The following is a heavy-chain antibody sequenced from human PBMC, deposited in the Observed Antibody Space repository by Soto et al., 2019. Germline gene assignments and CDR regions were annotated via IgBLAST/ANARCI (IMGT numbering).Heavy chain of an antibody. V-gene: IGHV3-7*03. CDR1: GVTFSSCW. Sequence: GGSLSLSCAASGVTFSSCWMSWVRQAPGKGLEWVANIKQDGSEKYYVDSVKGRFTISRDNAKNSLYLQMNSLSAEDTAVYYCAREGYVLLTGSESYFFDYCGQGTLVTVSS. CDR3: AREGYVLLTGSESYFFDY. D-gene: IGHD3-9*01. J-gene: IGHJ4*02. CDR2: IKQDGSEK.